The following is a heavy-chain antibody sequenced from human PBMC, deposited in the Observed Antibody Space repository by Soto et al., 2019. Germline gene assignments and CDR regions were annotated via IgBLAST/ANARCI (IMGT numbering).Heavy chain of an antibody. Sequence: QVQLQESGPGLVKPSETLSLTCTVSGGSISTYYWSWIRQPPGKGLEWIGYIHYSGTTNYNPSLKRRVTISVDTSKNQFSLKLSSGTAADTAVYYCARGYYDSSGYYHAYWYFDLWGRGTLVTVSS. D-gene: IGHD3-22*01. CDR3: ARGYYDSSGYYHAYWYFDL. V-gene: IGHV4-59*01. CDR2: IHYSGTT. CDR1: GGSISTYY. J-gene: IGHJ2*01.